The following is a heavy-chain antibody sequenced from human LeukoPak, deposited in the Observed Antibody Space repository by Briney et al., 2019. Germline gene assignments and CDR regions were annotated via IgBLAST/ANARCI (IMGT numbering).Heavy chain of an antibody. CDR3: ASRRRITMVRGVTRYGMDV. V-gene: IGHV4-34*01. Sequence: PSETLSLTCAVYGGSFSGCYWSWIRQPPGKGLEWIGEINHSGSTNYNPSLKSRVTISVDTSKNQFSLKLSSVTAADTAVYYCASRRRITMVRGVTRYGMDVWGQGTTVTVSS. CDR2: INHSGST. J-gene: IGHJ6*02. CDR1: GGSFSGCY. D-gene: IGHD3-10*01.